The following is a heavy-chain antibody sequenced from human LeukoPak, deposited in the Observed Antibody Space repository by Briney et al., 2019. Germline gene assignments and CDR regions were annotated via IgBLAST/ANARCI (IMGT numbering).Heavy chain of an antibody. V-gene: IGHV1-46*01. CDR3: ARDRSPTYYDSSGYYY. J-gene: IGHJ4*02. Sequence: ASVKVSCKASGYTFTSYYMHWVRQAPGQGLEWMGIINPSDGSTSYAQKFQGRVTMTRDKSTSPVYMELSSLRSEDTAVYYCARDRSPTYYDSSGYYYWGQGTLLTVSS. D-gene: IGHD3-22*01. CDR2: INPSDGST. CDR1: GYTFTSYY.